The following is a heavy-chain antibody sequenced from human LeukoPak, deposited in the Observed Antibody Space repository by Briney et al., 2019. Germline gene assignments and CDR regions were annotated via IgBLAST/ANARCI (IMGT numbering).Heavy chain of an antibody. CDR1: GYTFTGYY. CDR2: INPNSGGT. Sequence: GASVKVSCKASGYTFTGYYMHWVRQAPGQGLEWMGWINPNSGGTNYAQKFQGRVTMTRDTSISTAYMELSRLRSDDTAVYYCARGESSGWYNWFDPWGQGTLVTVSS. CDR3: ARGESSGWYNWFDP. D-gene: IGHD6-19*01. V-gene: IGHV1-2*02. J-gene: IGHJ5*02.